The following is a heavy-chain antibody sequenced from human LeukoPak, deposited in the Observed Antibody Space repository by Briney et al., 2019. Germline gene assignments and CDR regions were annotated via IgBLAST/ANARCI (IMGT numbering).Heavy chain of an antibody. CDR3: ARVNTMVRGVRIYYYFDY. V-gene: IGHV4-59*01. CDR2: IYYSGST. CDR1: GGSISSYY. D-gene: IGHD3-10*01. J-gene: IGHJ4*02. Sequence: SETLSLTCTVSGGSISSYYWSWIRQPPGKGLEWIGYIYYSGSTNYNPSLKSRVTISVDTSKNQFSLKLSPVTAADTAVYYCARVNTMVRGVRIYYYFDYWGQGTLVTVSS.